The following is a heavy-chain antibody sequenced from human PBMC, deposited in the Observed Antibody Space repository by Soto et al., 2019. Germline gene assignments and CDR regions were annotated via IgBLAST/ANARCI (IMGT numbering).Heavy chain of an antibody. D-gene: IGHD6-13*01. CDR2: IWYDGSNK. CDR3: ARGRPLSSKQQLPPAVIGGCDY. J-gene: IGHJ4*02. CDR1: GFTFSSYG. V-gene: IGHV3-33*01. Sequence: QVQLVESGGGVVQPGRSLRLSCAASGFTFSSYGMHWVRQAPGKGLEWVAVIWYDGSNKYYADSVKGRFTISRDNSKNTLYLQMNSLRAEDTAVYYCARGRPLSSKQQLPPAVIGGCDYWGQGTLVTVSS.